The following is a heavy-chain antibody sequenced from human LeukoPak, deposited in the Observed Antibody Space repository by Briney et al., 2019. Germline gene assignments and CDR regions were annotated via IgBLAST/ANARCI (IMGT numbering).Heavy chain of an antibody. V-gene: IGHV3-23*01. D-gene: IGHD3-3*01. CDR3: AGIPVFGVVLHQEPV. CDR1: GFTLSSYA. J-gene: IGHJ6*04. CDR2: TSSSDAGT. Sequence: PGGSLRLSCAASGFTLSSYAMSWVRQAPGKGLEWVSATSSSDAGTYYAESVRGRFTISRDNSKNTLFLQMNSLRAEDTAVYFCAGIPVFGVVLHQEPVWGKGTTVTVSS.